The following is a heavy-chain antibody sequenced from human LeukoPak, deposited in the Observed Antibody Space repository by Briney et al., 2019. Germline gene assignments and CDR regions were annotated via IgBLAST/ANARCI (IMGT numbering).Heavy chain of an antibody. V-gene: IGHV4-34*01. D-gene: IGHD6-19*01. Sequence: SETLSLTCAVYGGSFSGYYWSWIRQPPGKGLEWIGEINHSGSTNYNPSLKSRVTISVDTSKNQFSLKLSPVTAADTAVYYCARGFSGWYYYWGQGTLVTVSS. J-gene: IGHJ4*02. CDR3: ARGFSGWYYY. CDR2: INHSGST. CDR1: GGSFSGYY.